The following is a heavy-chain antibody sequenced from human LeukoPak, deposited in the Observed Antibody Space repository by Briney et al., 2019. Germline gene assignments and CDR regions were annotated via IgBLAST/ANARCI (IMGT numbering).Heavy chain of an antibody. CDR3: ARDDYGDPYFDL. CDR1: GGAFSSSA. V-gene: IGHV1-69*13. D-gene: IGHD4-17*01. J-gene: IGHJ2*01. Sequence: GASVKVSCKASGGAFSSSAVSWVRQAPGQGLEWMGGIIPVFNSPNYAQKFLGRLTITAEESTRTAYMELSSLRSEDTAVYYCARDDYGDPYFDLWGRGTLVTVSS. CDR2: IIPVFNSP.